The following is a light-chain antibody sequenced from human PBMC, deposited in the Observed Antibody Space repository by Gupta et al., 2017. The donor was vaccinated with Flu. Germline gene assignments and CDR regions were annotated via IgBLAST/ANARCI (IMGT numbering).Light chain of an antibody. Sequence: DIQMTQSPSSVYASVGDRVSITCRASQDVGSCLVWYQQKPGKAPKLLIQGASTLQSGVPARFSGSGSGTDFTLTISSLQAEDFATYYCQQTNTFPLTFGGGTKVEIK. CDR1: QDVGSC. J-gene: IGKJ4*01. CDR2: GAS. V-gene: IGKV1-12*01. CDR3: QQTNTFPLT.